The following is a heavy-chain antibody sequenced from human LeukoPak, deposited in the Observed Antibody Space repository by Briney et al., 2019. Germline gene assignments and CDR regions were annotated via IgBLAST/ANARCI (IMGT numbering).Heavy chain of an antibody. D-gene: IGHD6-13*01. Sequence: GASVKVSCKASGYTFTSYGISWVRQAPGQGLEWMGWISAYNGNTNYAQKLQGRVTMTTDTSTSTAYMELRSLRSDDTAVYYCAREPGGGYSSSWYVTHDAFDIWGQGTMVTVSS. CDR3: AREPGGGYSSSWYVTHDAFDI. J-gene: IGHJ3*02. V-gene: IGHV1-18*01. CDR2: ISAYNGNT. CDR1: GYTFTSYG.